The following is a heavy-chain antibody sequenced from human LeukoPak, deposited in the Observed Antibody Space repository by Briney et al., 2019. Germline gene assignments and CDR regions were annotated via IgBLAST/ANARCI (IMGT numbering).Heavy chain of an antibody. J-gene: IGHJ4*02. V-gene: IGHV1-18*01. CDR2: ISAYNGNT. CDR1: GYTFTSYG. D-gene: IGHD3-9*01. CDR3: AVTYYDILTGYRYYFDY. Sequence: ASVKVSCKASGYTFTSYGISWVRQAPGQGLEWMGWISAYNGNTNYAQKLQGRVTMTTDTSTSTAYMELRSLRSDDTAVYYCAVTYYDILTGYRYYFDYWGQGTLVTVSS.